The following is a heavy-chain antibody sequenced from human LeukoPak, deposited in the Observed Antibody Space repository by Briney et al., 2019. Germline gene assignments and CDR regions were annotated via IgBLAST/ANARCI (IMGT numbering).Heavy chain of an antibody. CDR2: IYHSGST. D-gene: IGHD6-6*01. Sequence: SETLSLTCAVSGYSISSGYYWGWIRQPPGKGLEWIGSIYHSGSTYYNPSLKSRVTISVDTSKNQFSLKLSSVTAADTAVYHCARHLGGSSSDYWGQGTLVTVSS. V-gene: IGHV4-38-2*01. CDR3: ARHLGGSSSDY. J-gene: IGHJ4*02. CDR1: GYSISSGYY.